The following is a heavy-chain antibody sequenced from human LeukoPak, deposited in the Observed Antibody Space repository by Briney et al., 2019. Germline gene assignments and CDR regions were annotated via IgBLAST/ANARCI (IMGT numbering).Heavy chain of an antibody. CDR3: ARWVGTGYCSGGTCYNWFDP. J-gene: IGHJ5*02. D-gene: IGHD2-15*01. CDR2: IYTSGNT. V-gene: IGHV4-4*07. Sequence: SETLSLTCTVSGGSISSYYWSWIRQPAGKGQEWIGRIYTSGNTNYNPSLKSRVTMSLDTSKSQFSLKLSSVTAADTAVYYCARWVGTGYCSGGTCYNWFDPWGQGTLVTVSS. CDR1: GGSISSYY.